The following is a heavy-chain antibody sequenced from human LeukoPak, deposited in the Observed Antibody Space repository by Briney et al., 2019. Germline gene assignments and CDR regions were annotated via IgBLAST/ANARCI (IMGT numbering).Heavy chain of an antibody. CDR1: GFTFSDYY. CDR3: AKVSSISSPGAFDY. D-gene: IGHD6-6*01. CDR2: ISGSGGST. J-gene: IGHJ4*02. Sequence: GGSLRLSCAASGFTFSDYYMSWVRQAPGKGLEWVSAISGSGGSTYYADSVKGRFTISRDNSKNTLYLQMNSLRAEDTAVYYCAKVSSISSPGAFDYWGQGTLVTVSS. V-gene: IGHV3-23*01.